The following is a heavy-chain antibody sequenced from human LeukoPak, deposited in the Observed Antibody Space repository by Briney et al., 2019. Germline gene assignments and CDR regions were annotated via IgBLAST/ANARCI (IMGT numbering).Heavy chain of an antibody. CDR2: INPNSGGT. Sequence: GASLKVSCKASGYTLTDYYIHWVRQAPGQGLEWMGWINPNSGGTNYAQKFQGRVTMTRDTSISTAYMELSRLRSDDTAVYYCASEWLYGDYGTFNYWGQGTLVTVSS. CDR3: ASEWLYGDYGTFNY. J-gene: IGHJ4*02. V-gene: IGHV1-2*02. D-gene: IGHD4-17*01. CDR1: GYTLTDYY.